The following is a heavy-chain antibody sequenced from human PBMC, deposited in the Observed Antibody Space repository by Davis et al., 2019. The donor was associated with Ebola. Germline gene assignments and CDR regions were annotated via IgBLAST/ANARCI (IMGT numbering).Heavy chain of an antibody. J-gene: IGHJ6*02. D-gene: IGHD2-15*01. CDR3: ARDGWYCSGGSCYLYYYYYGMDV. CDR2: ISSDSDYI. Sequence: GGSLRLSCAASGFTFSTYSMSWVRQAPGKGLEWVSSISSDSDYIYYADSAKGRFTISRDNSKNTLYLQMNSLRAEDTAVYYCARDGWYCSGGSCYLYYYYYGMDVWGQGTTVTVSS. V-gene: IGHV3-21*01. CDR1: GFTFSTYS.